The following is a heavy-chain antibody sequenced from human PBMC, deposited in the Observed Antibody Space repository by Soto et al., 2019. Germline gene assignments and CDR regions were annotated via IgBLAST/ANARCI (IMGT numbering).Heavy chain of an antibody. CDR1: GFTFSSYG. Sequence: GESLKISCAASGFTFSSYGMHWVRQAPGKGLEWVAVIWYDGSNKYYADSVKGRFTISRDNSKNTLYLQMNSLRAEDTAVYYCARDTLPGGIVVVPAATHYYYYGMDVWGQGTTVTVSS. CDR3: ARDTLPGGIVVVPAATHYYYYGMDV. J-gene: IGHJ6*02. D-gene: IGHD2-2*01. CDR2: IWYDGSNK. V-gene: IGHV3-33*01.